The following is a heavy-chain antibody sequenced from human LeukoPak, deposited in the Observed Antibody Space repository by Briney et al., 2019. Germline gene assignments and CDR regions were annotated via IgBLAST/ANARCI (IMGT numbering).Heavy chain of an antibody. J-gene: IGHJ4*02. D-gene: IGHD2-15*01. V-gene: IGHV3-7*05. CDR2: IHQDGGET. Sequence: GRSLRLCCAASGFMFSDSWMTWGRQTAGKVLQFVASIHQDGGETQYVDSVWRRFTLSRDNAKNSLYLQMNSLTVEDMAVYYCTSSKDHYSRYWGQGTLVTVS. CDR1: GFMFSDSW. CDR3: TSSKDHYSRY.